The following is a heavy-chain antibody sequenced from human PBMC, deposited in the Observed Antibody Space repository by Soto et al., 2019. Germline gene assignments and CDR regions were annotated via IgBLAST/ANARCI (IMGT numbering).Heavy chain of an antibody. D-gene: IGHD2-15*01. CDR2: IIPIFGTA. CDR1: GGPFSIYS. CDR3: ARDGGSSPLYYFYGMDV. Sequence: SGKVCCDASGGPFSIYSTGCVQQPPGQGLEWMGGIIPIFGTANYAQKFQGRVTITADESTSTAYMELSSLSSEDTAVYYCARDGGSSPLYYFYGMDVWGQGPTVTVS. J-gene: IGHJ6*02. V-gene: IGHV1-69*01.